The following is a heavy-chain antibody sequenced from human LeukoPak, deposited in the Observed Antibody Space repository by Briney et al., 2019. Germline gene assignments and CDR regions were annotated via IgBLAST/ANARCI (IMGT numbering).Heavy chain of an antibody. CDR2: ISAYNGNT. CDR3: ARDDKYQLLSWGDY. Sequence: ASVKVSCKASGYTFTSYGISWVRQAPGQGLEWMGWISAYNGNTNYAQKLQGRVTMTTATSTSTAYMELRRLRSDDTAVYYCARDDKYQLLSWGDYWGQGTLVTVSS. CDR1: GYTFTSYG. J-gene: IGHJ4*02. V-gene: IGHV1-18*01. D-gene: IGHD2-2*01.